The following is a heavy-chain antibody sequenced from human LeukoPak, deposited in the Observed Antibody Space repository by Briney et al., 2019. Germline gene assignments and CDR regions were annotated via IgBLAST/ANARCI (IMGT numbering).Heavy chain of an antibody. D-gene: IGHD5-18*01. Sequence: GGSLRLFCAPSGFTFDEYVKHGVRQAVAKGLEWVSVISGDGGATYYADSAKGRFTISRDNSRKSLYLQMHSLRTEDTALYYCAKGGYTYGGRLFDYWGQGTLVTVSS. V-gene: IGHV3-43*02. CDR2: ISGDGGAT. CDR1: GFTFDEYV. CDR3: AKGGYTYGGRLFDY. J-gene: IGHJ4*02.